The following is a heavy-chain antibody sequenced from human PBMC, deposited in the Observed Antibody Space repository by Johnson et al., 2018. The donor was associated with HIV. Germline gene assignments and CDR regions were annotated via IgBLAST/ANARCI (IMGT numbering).Heavy chain of an antibody. CDR1: GFTFSSCA. CDR3: ARPYEGSGGVACDI. Sequence: QVQLVESGGGVVQPGRSLRLSCAASGFTFSSCAMHWVRQAPGKGLEWETIISYDGINKYYAESVKGRFTISRDNSKNTLYLQMNSLRAEDTAVYYWARPYEGSGGVACDIWGQGTMVTVSS. D-gene: IGHD3-22*01. V-gene: IGHV3-30*04. CDR2: ISYDGINK. J-gene: IGHJ3*02.